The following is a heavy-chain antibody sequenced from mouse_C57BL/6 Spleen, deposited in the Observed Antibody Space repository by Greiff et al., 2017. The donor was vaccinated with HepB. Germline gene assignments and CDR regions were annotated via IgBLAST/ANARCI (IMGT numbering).Heavy chain of an antibody. D-gene: IGHD2-3*01. CDR3: ARRGTEYDGYYGDYAMDY. CDR2: INPNYGTT. Sequence: EVQLQQSGPELVKPGASVKISCKASGYSFTDYNMNWVKQSNGKSLEWIGVINPNYGTTSYNQKFKGKATLTVDQSSSTAYMQLNSLTSEDSAVYDCARRGTEYDGYYGDYAMDYWGQGTSVTVSS. V-gene: IGHV1-39*01. J-gene: IGHJ4*01. CDR1: GYSFTDYN.